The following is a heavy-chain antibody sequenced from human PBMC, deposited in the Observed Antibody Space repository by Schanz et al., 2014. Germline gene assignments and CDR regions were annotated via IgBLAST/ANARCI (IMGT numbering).Heavy chain of an antibody. CDR2: VFYTGTT. D-gene: IGHD6-19*01. CDR3: ARHGPLAGIPLDY. V-gene: IGHV4-39*01. J-gene: IGHJ4*02. CDR1: GGSINSNSYY. Sequence: QLQLQESGPGLVKPSETLSLICSVSGGSINSNSYYWGWIRQPPGKGLEWIGNVFYTGTTYTNPSLRSPLTLSVHTPNNQFSLKLTSVTAADTAVYFCARHGPLAGIPLDYWGRGTLVTVSS.